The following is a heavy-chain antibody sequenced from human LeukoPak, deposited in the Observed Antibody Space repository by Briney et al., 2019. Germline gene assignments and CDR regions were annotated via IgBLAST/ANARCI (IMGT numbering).Heavy chain of an antibody. J-gene: IGHJ4*02. CDR3: ARRTRYSSVLQYYFDY. CDR2: IYPGDSDT. D-gene: IGHD6-19*01. CDR1: GYSLTSYW. Sequence: GESLKIPWKGSGYSLTSYWIGWVRQMPGKGLEWMGIIYPGDSDTIYSPSFQGQVTISADRSISTAYLQWSSLKASDTAMYYCARRTRYSSVLQYYFDYWGQGTLVTVSS. V-gene: IGHV5-51*01.